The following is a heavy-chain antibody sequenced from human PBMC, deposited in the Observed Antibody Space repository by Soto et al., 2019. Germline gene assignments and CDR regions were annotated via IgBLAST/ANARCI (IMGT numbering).Heavy chain of an antibody. J-gene: IGHJ4*02. CDR2: IFGGGGT. CDR3: AGGFNYGYIDH. D-gene: IGHD3-10*01. CDR1: GFIVSSNY. Sequence: DVQLVESGGDLIQPGGSLRLSCEVSGFIVSSNYMSWVRRAPGRGLEWVSVIFGGGGTYYADSVKGRFTISKDNSKNKVYLQMNTLRAEDTAVYFCAGGFNYGYIDHWGQGTPVTVSS. V-gene: IGHV3-53*01.